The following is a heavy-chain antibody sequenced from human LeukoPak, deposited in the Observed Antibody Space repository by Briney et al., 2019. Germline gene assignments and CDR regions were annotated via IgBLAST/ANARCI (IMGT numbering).Heavy chain of an antibody. V-gene: IGHV3-7*03. J-gene: IGHJ5*02. CDR2: IKQDGSEK. CDR1: GFTFSSYW. D-gene: IGHD3-3*01. CDR3: AKSPERTIFGVVLPWSWFDP. Sequence: GGSLRLSCAASGFTFSSYWMSWVRQAPGKGLEWVANIKQDGSEKYYVDSVKGRFTISRDNAKNSLYLQMNSLRAEDTAVYYCAKSPERTIFGVVLPWSWFDPWGQGTLVTVSS.